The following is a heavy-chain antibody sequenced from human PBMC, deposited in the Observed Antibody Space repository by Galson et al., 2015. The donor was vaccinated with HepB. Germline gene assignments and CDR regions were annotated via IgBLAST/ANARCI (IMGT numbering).Heavy chain of an antibody. CDR1: GFTFDDYA. V-gene: IGHV3-9*01. J-gene: IGHJ3*02. CDR2: ISWNGGSI. D-gene: IGHD1-26*01. Sequence: SLRLSCAASGFTFDDYAMHWVRQAPGKGLEWVSGISWNGGSIGYADSVKGRFTISRDNAKNSLYLQMNSLRAEDTALYYCAKEGAAQVGCAFDIWGQGTMVTVSS. CDR3: AKEGAAQVGCAFDI.